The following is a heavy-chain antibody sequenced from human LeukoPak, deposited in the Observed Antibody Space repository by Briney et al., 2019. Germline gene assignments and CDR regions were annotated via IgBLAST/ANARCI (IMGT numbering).Heavy chain of an antibody. CDR3: ARDSYYFGSGRFYR. Sequence: GASVKVSCKASGYRFTSYAMHWVRQAPGQRLEWMGWINAGNGDTKYSQKFRGRVTITMDTSATTVYMELSSLRSEDTAVYYCARDSYYFGSGRFYRWGQGTLVTVSS. CDR1: GYRFTSYA. J-gene: IGHJ4*02. V-gene: IGHV1-3*01. D-gene: IGHD3-10*01. CDR2: INAGNGDT.